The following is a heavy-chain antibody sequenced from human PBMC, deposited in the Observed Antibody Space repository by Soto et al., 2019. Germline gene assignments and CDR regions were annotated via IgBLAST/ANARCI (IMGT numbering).Heavy chain of an antibody. J-gene: IGHJ4*02. CDR2: ISGGASST. V-gene: IGHV3-23*01. CDR3: AKYRGAFINQWIFDY. D-gene: IGHD3-3*01. Sequence: EVQMLESGGGLVQPGGSLRLSCAAAGFTFSSYAMSWVRQAPGKGLEWVSAISGGASSTYYADSVKGRFTISRDNSKNTLYLQMTSLRAEDTAVCYCAKYRGAFINQWIFDYWGQGTLVTVSS. CDR1: GFTFSSYA.